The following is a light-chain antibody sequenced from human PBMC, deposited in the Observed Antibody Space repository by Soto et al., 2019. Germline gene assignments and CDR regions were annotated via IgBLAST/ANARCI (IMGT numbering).Light chain of an antibody. J-gene: IGKJ1*01. CDR2: KAS. CDR3: QQYNIYCLWT. CDR1: QSISSW. Sequence: DIQMTQSPSTLSASVGDRVTITCRASQSISSWLAWYQQKPGKAPKLLIYKASSLESGVPSRFSGSGSGTEFTLTISSLQPDDFATYYCQQYNIYCLWTFGQGNKVDI. V-gene: IGKV1-5*03.